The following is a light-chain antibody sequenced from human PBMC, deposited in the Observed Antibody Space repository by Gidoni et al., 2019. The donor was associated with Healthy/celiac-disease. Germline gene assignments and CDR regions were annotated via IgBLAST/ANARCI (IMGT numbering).Light chain of an antibody. CDR3: QQRSNWSLT. J-gene: IGKJ4*01. V-gene: IGKV3-11*01. CDR1: QSVSSY. Sequence: IVLTQSPATLSLSPGERANLSCRASQSVSSYLAWYQQKPGQAPRLLIYDASNRATGIPARFSGSGSGTDFTLTISSLEPEDFAVYYCQQRSNWSLTFGGGTKVEIK. CDR2: DAS.